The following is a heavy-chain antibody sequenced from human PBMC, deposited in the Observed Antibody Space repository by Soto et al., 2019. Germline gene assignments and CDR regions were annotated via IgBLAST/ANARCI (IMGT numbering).Heavy chain of an antibody. D-gene: IGHD5-12*01. Sequence: QVQLVQSGAEVKKPGSSVKVSCKSSGGTFRSYAISWVRQAPGQGLEWVGGIIPEFGKGNSAQKFQGRVTITADEPTTTVYMEVSGLRSDDTAVYYCARERGGYNRGDFEFWGQETLISVSS. V-gene: IGHV1-69*01. CDR3: ARERGGYNRGDFEF. CDR2: IIPEFGKG. CDR1: GGTFRSYA. J-gene: IGHJ4*02.